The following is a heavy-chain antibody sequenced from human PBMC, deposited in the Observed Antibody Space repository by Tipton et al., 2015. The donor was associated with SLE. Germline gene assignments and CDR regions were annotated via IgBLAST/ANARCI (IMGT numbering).Heavy chain of an antibody. D-gene: IGHD2-2*01. V-gene: IGHV4-39*07. J-gene: IGHJ6*02. CDR1: GVSISSTSYY. Sequence: PGLVKPSETLSLTCTVSGVSISSTSYYWAWIRQPPGKGLQWIGSAFYSGSTYHNPSLKSRVTMSLDTSKNQFSLKLTSVTAADTAIYYCARLGIVIVPAATYYYGMDVWGQGTTVTVSS. CDR3: ARLGIVIVPAATYYYGMDV. CDR2: AFYSGST.